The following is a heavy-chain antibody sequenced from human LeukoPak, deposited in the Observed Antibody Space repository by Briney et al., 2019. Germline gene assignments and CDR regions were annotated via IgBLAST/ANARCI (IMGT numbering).Heavy chain of an antibody. J-gene: IGHJ4*02. CDR3: ARDFFFGAGYYMSY. CDR1: GYTFTSSG. D-gene: IGHD3-22*01. Sequence: GSVKVSRKASGYTFTSSGISWVRQAPGQGLEWMGWISAYNGNTNYAQKLRGRVTMTTETSTSTAYMEMRSLRYDDTAVYYCARDFFFGAGYYMSYWGQGTLVTVSS. V-gene: IGHV1-18*01. CDR2: ISAYNGNT.